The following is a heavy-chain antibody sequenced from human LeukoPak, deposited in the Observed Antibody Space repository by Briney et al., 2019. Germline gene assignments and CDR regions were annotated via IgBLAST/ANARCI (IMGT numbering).Heavy chain of an antibody. CDR2: IYYSGTT. CDR1: SGSFSSSTSY. V-gene: IGHV4-39*07. CDR3: ARDRGAGASYFQY. D-gene: IGHD6-13*01. Sequence: SETLSLTCTVSSGSFSSSTSYWGWIRQPPGKGLEWIGSIYYSGTTYYNPSLKSRVTISVDTSKNQFSLSLRSVTAADTAVYYCARDRGAGASYFQYWGQGTLVTVSS. J-gene: IGHJ1*01.